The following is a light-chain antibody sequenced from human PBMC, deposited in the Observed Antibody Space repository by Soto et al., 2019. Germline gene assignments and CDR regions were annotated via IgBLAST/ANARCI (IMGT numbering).Light chain of an antibody. CDR2: QNN. J-gene: IGLJ2*01. V-gene: IGLV3-1*01. Sequence: SYELTQSPSVSVSPGQTVSITYSGDNLGHKYVCWYQQKPGQSPVLVIYQNNKRPSGIPERFSGSNSGNTATLTISGTQPMDEADYCCQAWDSSTAVFGGWTKLTVL. CDR1: NLGHKY. CDR3: QAWDSSTAV.